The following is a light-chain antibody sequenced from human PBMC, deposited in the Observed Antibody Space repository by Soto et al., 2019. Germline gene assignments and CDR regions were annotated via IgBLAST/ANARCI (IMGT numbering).Light chain of an antibody. CDR3: QSYDPSIGV. V-gene: IGLV6-57*01. CDR2: EDN. Sequence: NFMLTQPHSVSESPGKTVTISCSRSSGSIASNYVQWYQQRPGSSPTTVIYEDNQRPSGVPDRFSGSIDSSSNSASLTISGLKTEDEADYYCQSYDPSIGVFGGGTKLTVL. CDR1: SGSIASNY. J-gene: IGLJ3*02.